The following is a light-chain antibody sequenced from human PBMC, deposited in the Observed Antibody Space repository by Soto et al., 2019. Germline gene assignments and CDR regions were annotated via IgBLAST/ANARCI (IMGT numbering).Light chain of an antibody. CDR1: HSLNNN. V-gene: IGKV3-15*01. J-gene: IGKJ1*01. CDR3: QQYNNWPPWT. Sequence: EIVLTQSPATLSVSPGERVTLSCRASHSLNNNLAWYQQKPGQAPRLLIYGASTRATGIPARFSGSGSGTDVTLTTNSRQAEDFAVYYCQQYNNWPPWTFGQGTKVEIK. CDR2: GAS.